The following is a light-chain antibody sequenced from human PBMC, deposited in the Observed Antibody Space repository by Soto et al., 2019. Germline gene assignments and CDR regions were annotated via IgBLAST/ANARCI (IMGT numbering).Light chain of an antibody. CDR1: QSVSSY. Sequence: EIVLTQSPATLLLPPGKRPTPSCRASQSVSSYLAWYQQKPGQAPRLLIYDASNRATGIPARFSGSGSGTDFTLTISSLEPEDFAVYYCQQRSNWLSTFGQGTRLEI. CDR3: QQRSNWLST. V-gene: IGKV3-11*01. J-gene: IGKJ5*01. CDR2: DAS.